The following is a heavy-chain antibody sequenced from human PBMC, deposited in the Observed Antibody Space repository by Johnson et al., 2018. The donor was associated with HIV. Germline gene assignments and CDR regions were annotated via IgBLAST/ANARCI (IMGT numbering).Heavy chain of an antibody. Sequence: QVQLVESGGGVVQPGRSLRLSCAASGFSFSSYDMHWVRQAPGKGLEWVAVISYDGRNKYYADSVKGRFTISRDNSKNTLYLQMNSLRAEDTAVYYCAKGYGGNGGAFDIWGQGTMVTVSS. D-gene: IGHD4-23*01. CDR2: ISYDGRNK. CDR3: AKGYGGNGGAFDI. J-gene: IGHJ3*02. CDR1: GFSFSSYD. V-gene: IGHV3-30*18.